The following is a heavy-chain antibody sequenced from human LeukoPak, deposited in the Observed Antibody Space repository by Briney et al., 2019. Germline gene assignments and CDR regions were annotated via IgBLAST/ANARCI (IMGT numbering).Heavy chain of an antibody. J-gene: IGHJ4*02. CDR3: ARVDGSGSYYPYYFDY. Sequence: GASVKVSCKASGYTFTSYGISWVRQAPGQGLEWMGWISAYNGNTNYAQKLQGRVTMTTDTSTSTAYMELRSLRSDDTAVYFCARVDGSGSYYPYYFDYWGQGTRVTVSS. V-gene: IGHV1-18*04. CDR2: ISAYNGNT. CDR1: GYTFTSYG. D-gene: IGHD3-10*01.